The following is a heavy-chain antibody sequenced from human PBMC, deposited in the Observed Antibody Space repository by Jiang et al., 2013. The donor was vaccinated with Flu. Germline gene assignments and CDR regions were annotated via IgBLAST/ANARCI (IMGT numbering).Heavy chain of an antibody. CDR3: ARVPEGTYRRVGHIDH. CDR2: FRTSSPFT. V-gene: IGHV3-11*06. Sequence: VQLVESGGGLVAPGGSLRLSCAASGFSVTDYYMIWIRQAPGKGLEWLSHFRTSSPFTNYADSVKGRFTMSRDSAQNSVFLQMDSLRIDDTAVYYCARVPEGTYRRVGHIDHWGQGALVTVSA. J-gene: IGHJ4*02. CDR1: GFSVTDYY. D-gene: IGHD3-16*02.